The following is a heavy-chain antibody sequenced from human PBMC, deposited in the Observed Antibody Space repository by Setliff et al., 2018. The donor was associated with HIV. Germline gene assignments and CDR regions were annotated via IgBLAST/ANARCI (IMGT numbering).Heavy chain of an antibody. D-gene: IGHD3-9*01. V-gene: IGHV4-61*09. J-gene: IGHJ6*03. CDR2: ISTTGST. Sequence: SETLSLTCTVSGGSISSSSYFWIWIRQPAGKGLEWIGHISTTGSTNYNPSLKSRVIMSVDTSRNQFSLKLSSVTAADTAVYYCARGHDNKYYYFYYMDVWGKGTTVTVSS. CDR1: GGSISSSSYF. CDR3: ARGHDNKYYYFYYMDV.